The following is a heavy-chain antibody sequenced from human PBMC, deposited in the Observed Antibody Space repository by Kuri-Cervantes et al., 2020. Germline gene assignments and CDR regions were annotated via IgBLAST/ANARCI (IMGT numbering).Heavy chain of an antibody. CDR1: GYTFTSYG. V-gene: IGHV1-18*01. CDR2: ISAYNGNT. D-gene: IGHD3-22*01. Sequence: ASVKVSCKASGYTFTSYGISWVRQAPGQGLEWMGWISAYNGNTNYAQKLQGRVTMTTDTSTSTAYMELRSLRSDDTAVYYCARDRSSGYYNYYYGMDVWGQGTTVTVSS. CDR3: ARDRSSGYYNYYYGMDV. J-gene: IGHJ6*02.